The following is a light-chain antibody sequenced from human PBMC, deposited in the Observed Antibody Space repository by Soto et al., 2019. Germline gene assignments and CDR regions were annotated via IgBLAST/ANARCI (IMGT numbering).Light chain of an antibody. V-gene: IGLV1-40*01. Sequence: QLVLTQPPSVSGAPGQRVTISCTGSSSNIGAGYDVHWYQQLPGTAPKLLIYGNSNRPSGVPDRFSGSKSGTSASLAITGLQAEDEADYYCQSYDSSLSGSKWVFGRGTKVTVL. CDR1: SSNIGAGYD. CDR2: GNS. CDR3: QSYDSSLSGSKWV. J-gene: IGLJ3*02.